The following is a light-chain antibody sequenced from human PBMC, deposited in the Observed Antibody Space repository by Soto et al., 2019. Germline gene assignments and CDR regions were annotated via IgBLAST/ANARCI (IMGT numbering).Light chain of an antibody. Sequence: AIRMTQSPSSLSASVGDRVTITCRASQGIRNDLGWYQQKPGKAPKLLIYDASSLESGVPSRFSGSGSGTEFTLTISNLQPDDFATYSCQQYYNLPITFGQGTLLEI. CDR1: QGIRND. V-gene: IGKV1-6*01. CDR3: QQYYNLPIT. J-gene: IGKJ5*01. CDR2: DAS.